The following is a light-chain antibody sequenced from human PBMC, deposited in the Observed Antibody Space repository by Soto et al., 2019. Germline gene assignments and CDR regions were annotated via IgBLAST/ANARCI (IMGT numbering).Light chain of an antibody. CDR3: LQGSQWAGK. CDR2: RVS. V-gene: IGKV2-30*01. Sequence: DVVMTQSPLSLPVTLGQPASISCRSTQSLVSSDGNTYLTWLQQRPGQSPRRLIYRVSGQESGVPDRFSDGGSGNDFTLKISSVEAEDVWVYYCLQGSQWAGKLGEGTKVEIK. CDR1: QSLVSSDGNTY. J-gene: IGKJ1*01.